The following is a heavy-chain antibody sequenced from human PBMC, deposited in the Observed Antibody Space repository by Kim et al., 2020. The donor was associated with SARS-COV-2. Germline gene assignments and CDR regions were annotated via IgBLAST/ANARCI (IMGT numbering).Heavy chain of an antibody. CDR2: T. CDR3: TGYYDYYYYMDV. Sequence: TAYATSVKGRFTMSRDDSKNTAYLQMNSLKTEDTAVYYCTGYYDYYYYMDVWGKGTTVTVSS. D-gene: IGHD1-1*01. J-gene: IGHJ6*03. V-gene: IGHV3-73*01.